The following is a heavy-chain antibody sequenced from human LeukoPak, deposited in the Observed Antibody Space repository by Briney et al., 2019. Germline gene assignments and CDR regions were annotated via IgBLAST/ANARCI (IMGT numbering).Heavy chain of an antibody. V-gene: IGHV3-30-3*01. CDR3: ARDRSITMVRGVPTFFDY. J-gene: IGHJ4*02. Sequence: GGSLRLSCTASGFTFTTFPMHWVRQPPGKGLEWVAVISYDGSNKYYADSVKGRFTISRDNSKNTLYLQMNSLRAEDTAVYYCARDRSITMVRGVPTFFDYWGQGTLVTVSS. D-gene: IGHD3-10*01. CDR1: GFTFTTFP. CDR2: ISYDGSNK.